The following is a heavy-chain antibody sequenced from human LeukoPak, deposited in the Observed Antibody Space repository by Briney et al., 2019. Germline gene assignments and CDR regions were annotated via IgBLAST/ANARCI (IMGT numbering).Heavy chain of an antibody. CDR1: GFTFSSYA. V-gene: IGHV3-23*01. Sequence: GGSLRLPCAASGFTFSSYAMNWIRQAPGKGVEWVSSISGSGSTTFYADSVKGRFTISRDNSKNTLSLQIDRLRAEDTAVYYCAKREGSGTGAFDVWGQGTMVTVSS. CDR2: ISGSGSTT. CDR3: AKREGSGTGAFDV. J-gene: IGHJ3*01. D-gene: IGHD6-19*01.